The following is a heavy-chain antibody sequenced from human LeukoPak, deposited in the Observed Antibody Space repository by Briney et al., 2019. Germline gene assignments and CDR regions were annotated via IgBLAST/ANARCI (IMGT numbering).Heavy chain of an antibody. J-gene: IGHJ4*02. CDR1: GFTFSSYS. CDR3: ARECGSTCCRDY. D-gene: IGHD2-2*01. V-gene: IGHV3-21*01. Sequence: NPGGSLRLSCAASGFTFSSYSMNWVRQAPGKGLEWVSSISSSSSYIYYADSVKGRFTISRDNAKNSLYLQMNSLRAEDTAVYYCARECGSTCCRDYWGQGTLVTVSS. CDR2: ISSSSSYI.